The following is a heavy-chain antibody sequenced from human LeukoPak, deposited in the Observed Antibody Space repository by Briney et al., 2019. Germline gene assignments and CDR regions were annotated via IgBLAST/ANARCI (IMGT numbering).Heavy chain of an antibody. CDR2: ISGSGGST. CDR3: AKVRMVRGVI. D-gene: IGHD3-10*01. J-gene: IGHJ4*02. V-gene: IGHV3-23*01. Sequence: GGSLRLSCAASGFTVSSNYMSWVRQAPGKGLEWVSAISGSGGSTYYADSVKGRFTISRDNSKNTLYLQMNSLRAEDTAVYYCAKVRMVRGVIWGQGTLVTVSS. CDR1: GFTVSSNY.